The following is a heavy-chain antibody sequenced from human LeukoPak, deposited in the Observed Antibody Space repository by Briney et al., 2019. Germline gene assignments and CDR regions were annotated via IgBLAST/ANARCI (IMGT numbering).Heavy chain of an antibody. Sequence: GGSLRLSCATSGFIFSRYWMSWVRQAPGKGLEWVANINQDESERNYVDSVKGRFTISRDNAKNSLYLQMNSLRAEDTAVYYCARDGVWAFGVVDYWGQGTLVTVSS. D-gene: IGHD3-3*01. CDR3: ARDGVWAFGVVDY. CDR1: GFIFSRYW. V-gene: IGHV3-7*01. J-gene: IGHJ4*02. CDR2: INQDESER.